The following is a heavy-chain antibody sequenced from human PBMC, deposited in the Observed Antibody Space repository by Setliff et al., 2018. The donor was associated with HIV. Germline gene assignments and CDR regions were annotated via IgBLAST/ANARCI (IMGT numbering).Heavy chain of an antibody. D-gene: IGHD3-22*01. CDR3: ARGARYAYYYDGSGYYRHFDY. Sequence: PSETLSLTCTVSGGSISSGTYYWTWIRQPAGKGLEWIGHIYSTGSTNYNPSLKSRVTMSVDTSKNQFSLNLSSVTAVDTAVYYCARGARYAYYYDGSGYYRHFDYWGQGTRVTVSS. CDR2: IYSTGST. V-gene: IGHV4-61*09. CDR1: GGSISSGTYY. J-gene: IGHJ4*02.